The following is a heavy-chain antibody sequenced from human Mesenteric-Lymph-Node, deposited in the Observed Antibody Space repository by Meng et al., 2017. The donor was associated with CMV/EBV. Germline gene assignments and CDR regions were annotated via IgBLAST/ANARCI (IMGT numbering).Heavy chain of an antibody. J-gene: IGHJ4*02. Sequence: KVSGKTSGYTFSNSAMHWVRQAPGQRLEWMGRINAGTGNTIYSQSFQGRVTITRDTSASTAYMELSSLRSEDTAVYYCARDTWSVDYWGQGTLVTVSS. D-gene: IGHD3-3*01. V-gene: IGHV1-3*01. CDR3: ARDTWSVDY. CDR2: INAGTGNT. CDR1: GYTFSNSA.